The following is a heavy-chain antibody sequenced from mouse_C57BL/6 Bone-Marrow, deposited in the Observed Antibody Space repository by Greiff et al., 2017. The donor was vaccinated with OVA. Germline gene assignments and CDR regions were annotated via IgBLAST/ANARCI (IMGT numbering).Heavy chain of an antibody. CDR2: IYIGNGYT. V-gene: IGHV1-58*01. CDR1: GYTFTSYG. CDR3: ARRPDIYYYGSSYGWFAY. Sequence: VQLKESGAELVRPGSSVKMSCKTSGYTFTSYGINWVKQRPGQGLEWIGYIYIGNGYTEYNEKFKGKATLTSDTSSSTAYLHLSSLPSEDSAIYCCARRPDIYYYGSSYGWFAYWGQGTLVAVSA. J-gene: IGHJ3*01. D-gene: IGHD1-1*01.